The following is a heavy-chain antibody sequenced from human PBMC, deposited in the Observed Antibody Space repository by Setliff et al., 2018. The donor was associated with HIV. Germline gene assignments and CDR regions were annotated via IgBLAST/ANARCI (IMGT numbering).Heavy chain of an antibody. CDR3: TRLRAYYYDSSGYYYFDS. J-gene: IGHJ4*02. D-gene: IGHD3-22*01. Sequence: GGSLRLSCAASGFSFNTAWMTWVRQAPGKGLEWVGRIQTTNDGGRREYGAPVEGRFTISRDDSKNTLYLHMNSLKTEDTAVYYCTRLRAYYYDSSGYYYFDSWGQGTLVTVSS. CDR2: IQTTNDGGRR. CDR1: GFSFNTAW. V-gene: IGHV3-15*01.